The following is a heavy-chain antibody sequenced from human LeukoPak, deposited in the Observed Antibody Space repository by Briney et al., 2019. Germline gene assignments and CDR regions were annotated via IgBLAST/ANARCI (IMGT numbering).Heavy chain of an antibody. D-gene: IGHD3-22*01. CDR3: ARAEYYYDSSGYYARLEYNWFDP. J-gene: IGHJ5*02. Sequence: SETLSLTCAVSGGSISSSNWWSWVRQPPGRGLEWIGEIYHSGSTNYNPSLKSRVTISVDKSKNQFSLKLSSVTAADTAVYYCARAEYYYDSSGYYARLEYNWFDPWGQGTLVTVSS. CDR1: GGSISSSNW. CDR2: IYHSGST. V-gene: IGHV4-4*02.